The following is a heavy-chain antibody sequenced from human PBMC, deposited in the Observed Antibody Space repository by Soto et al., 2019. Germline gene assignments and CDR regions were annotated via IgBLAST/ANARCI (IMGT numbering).Heavy chain of an antibody. CDR2: ISGSGGST. Sequence: GGSLRLSCAASGFTFSSYAMSWVRQAPGKGLEWVSAISGSGGSTYYADSVKGRFTISRDNSKNTLYLQMNSLRVEDTAVYYCAKDRYGSGPYYYGMDVWGQGTTVTVSS. V-gene: IGHV3-23*01. D-gene: IGHD3-10*01. CDR1: GFTFSSYA. J-gene: IGHJ6*02. CDR3: AKDRYGSGPYYYGMDV.